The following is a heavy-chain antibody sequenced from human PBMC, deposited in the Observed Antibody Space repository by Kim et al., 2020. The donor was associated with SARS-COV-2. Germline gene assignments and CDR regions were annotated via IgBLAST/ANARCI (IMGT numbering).Heavy chain of an antibody. J-gene: IGHJ6*02. Sequence: SETLSLTCAVSGGSISSSNWWSWVRQPPGKGLEWIGEIYHSGSTNYNPSLKSRVTISVDKSKNQFSLKLSSVTAADTAVYYCARTQLGEYYYYYYGMDVWGQGTTVTVSS. V-gene: IGHV4-4*02. D-gene: IGHD2-2*01. CDR1: GGSISSSNW. CDR3: ARTQLGEYYYYYYGMDV. CDR2: IYHSGST.